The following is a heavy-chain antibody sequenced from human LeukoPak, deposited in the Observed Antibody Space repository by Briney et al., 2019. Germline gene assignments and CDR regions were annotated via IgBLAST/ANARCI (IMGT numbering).Heavy chain of an antibody. Sequence: ASVKASCKASGYTFTNYGISWVRQAPGQGLEWMGWISAYNGNTNSAQKSQGRVTMTTDTSTNTAYMELRSLRSDDTAVYYCARDFSSVHRGEVSYHWGQGTLVTVSS. CDR2: ISAYNGNT. CDR1: GYTFTNYG. V-gene: IGHV1-18*01. J-gene: IGHJ5*02. CDR3: ARDFSSVHRGEVSYH. D-gene: IGHD3-10*01.